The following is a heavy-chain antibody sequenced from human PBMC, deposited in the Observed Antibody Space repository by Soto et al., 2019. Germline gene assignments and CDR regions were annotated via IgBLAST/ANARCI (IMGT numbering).Heavy chain of an antibody. CDR3: ARENRPAVYYYYMDV. V-gene: IGHV3-33*01. CDR2: IWYDGSNK. D-gene: IGHD6-19*01. Sequence: GESLKISCATSGFTFSTYGMHWVRQAPGKGLEWVAVIWYDGSNKYYADSVRGRFTISRDNSKNTLYLQMNSLRAEDTALYYCARENRPAVYYYYMDVWGKGTTVTVSS. J-gene: IGHJ6*03. CDR1: GFTFSTYG.